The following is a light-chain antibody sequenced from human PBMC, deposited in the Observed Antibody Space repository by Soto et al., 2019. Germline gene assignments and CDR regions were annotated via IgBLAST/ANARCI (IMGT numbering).Light chain of an antibody. CDR3: KQYGPSPMYT. CDR2: DAS. J-gene: IGKJ2*01. Sequence: EIVLTQSPGTLSLSPGERATLSCRASQGVSSTYFAWYQQKPGQAPRLLMYDASSRATGIPDRFSGSGSGTDFTLTISRLEPEDFAMYYCKQYGPSPMYTFGQGTNLEIK. V-gene: IGKV3-20*01. CDR1: QGVSSTY.